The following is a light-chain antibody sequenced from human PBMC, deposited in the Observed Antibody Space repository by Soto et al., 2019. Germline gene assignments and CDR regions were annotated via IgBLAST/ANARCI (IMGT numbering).Light chain of an antibody. CDR1: QSISSY. CDR3: QQYESLPLT. CDR2: VAS. V-gene: IGKV1-33*01. Sequence: DIQMTQSPSSLSASVGDRVTITCRASQSISSYLSWYQQKPGKAPKLLINVASTLQSGVPSRFSGSGSGTGFTFTISSLQPEDFATYYCQQYESLPLTFGQGTRLEIK. J-gene: IGKJ5*01.